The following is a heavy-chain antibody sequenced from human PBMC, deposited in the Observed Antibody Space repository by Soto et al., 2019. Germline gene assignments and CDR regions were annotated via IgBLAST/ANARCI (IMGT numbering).Heavy chain of an antibody. CDR1: GYTFTSYG. CDR2: ISAYNGNT. CDR3: ARDDCSGGSCYPGGYYYYYGMDV. V-gene: IGHV1-18*01. J-gene: IGHJ6*02. Sequence: ASVKVSCKASGYTFTSYGISWVRQAPGQGLEWMGWISAYNGNTNYAQKLQGRVTMTTDTSTSTAYMELRSLRSDDTAVYYCARDDCSGGSCYPGGYYYYYGMDVWGQGTTVTVSS. D-gene: IGHD2-15*01.